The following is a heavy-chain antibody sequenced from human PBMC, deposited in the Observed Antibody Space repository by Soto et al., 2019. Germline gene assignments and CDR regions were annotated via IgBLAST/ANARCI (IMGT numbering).Heavy chain of an antibody. CDR1: GFTFSSYG. Sequence: GGSLRLSCAASGFTFSSYGMHWVRQAPGKGLEWVAVISYDGSNKYYADSVKGRFTISRDNSKNTLYLQMNSLRAEDTAVYYCANEIVVVEPFDAFDIWGQGTMVTVSS. V-gene: IGHV3-30*18. CDR3: ANEIVVVEPFDAFDI. D-gene: IGHD3-22*01. J-gene: IGHJ3*02. CDR2: ISYDGSNK.